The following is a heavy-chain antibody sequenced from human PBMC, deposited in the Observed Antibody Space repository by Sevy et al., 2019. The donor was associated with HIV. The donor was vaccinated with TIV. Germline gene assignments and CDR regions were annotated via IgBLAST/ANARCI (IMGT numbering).Heavy chain of an antibody. D-gene: IGHD3-22*01. CDR2: ISGSASST. J-gene: IGHJ4*02. CDR3: AKDGHYYDSSADYLNYFDY. V-gene: IGHV3-23*01. CDR1: GFTFSSYA. Sequence: GGSLRLSCAASGFTFSSYAMSWVRQAPGKGLEWVSAISGSASSTYYADSVKGRFTISRDNSKKPLYLLLNSLRAEDTAVYYCAKDGHYYDSSADYLNYFDYWGQGTLVTVSS.